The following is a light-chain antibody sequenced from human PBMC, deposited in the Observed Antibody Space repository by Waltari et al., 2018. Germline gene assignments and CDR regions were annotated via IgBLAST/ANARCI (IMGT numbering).Light chain of an antibody. V-gene: IGKV1-NL1*01. J-gene: IGKJ2*01. CDR2: NAF. CDR1: QGIANS. CDR3: QQYYSTLYT. Sequence: DIQMTQSPSSLSASLGDRVTISCRASQGIANSLAWYHQKPGKAPNLLLYNAFRLESGVPSRFSGSGSGTDYTLTISSLQPEDVATYYCQQYYSTLYTFGQGTKLEIK.